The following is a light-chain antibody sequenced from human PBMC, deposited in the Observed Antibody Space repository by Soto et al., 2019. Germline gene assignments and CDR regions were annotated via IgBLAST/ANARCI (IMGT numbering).Light chain of an antibody. J-gene: IGKJ1*01. CDR3: QQYGSSPT. CDR1: QSVGSNY. CDR2: GVS. Sequence: EIVLTQSPGTLSLSPGERATLSCRASQSVGSNYLAWYQQKPGQAPRLLIYGVSSRATGIPDRFSGSGSGTDFTLTISRLEPADFAVYYCQQYGSSPTFGQGTKVEVK. V-gene: IGKV3-20*01.